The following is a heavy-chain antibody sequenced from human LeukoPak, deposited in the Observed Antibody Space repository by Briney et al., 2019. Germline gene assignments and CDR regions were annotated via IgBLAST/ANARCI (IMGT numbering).Heavy chain of an antibody. J-gene: IGHJ4*02. Sequence: GGSLRLSCAASGFTFSSYAMSWVRQAPGKGLEWVSAISCSSGSIYSAESVKSRFTISTDNSKYTLYLQMNSLRAEDTAVYYCAKDNYSFDYWGQGTLVTVSS. D-gene: IGHD3-10*01. CDR1: GFTFSSYA. CDR3: AKDNYSFDY. CDR2: ISCSSGSI. V-gene: IGHV3-23*01.